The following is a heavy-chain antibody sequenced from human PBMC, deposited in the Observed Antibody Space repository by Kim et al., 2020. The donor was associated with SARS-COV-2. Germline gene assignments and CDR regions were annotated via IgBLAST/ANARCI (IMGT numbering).Heavy chain of an antibody. CDR3: ARDPPGYCSSTSCYFPYYYYYYGMDV. J-gene: IGHJ6*02. V-gene: IGHV3-21*01. CDR2: ISSSSSYI. Sequence: GGSLRLSCAASGFTFSSYSMNWVRQAPGKGLEWVSSISSSSSYIYYADSVKGRFTISRDNAKNSLYLQMNSLRAEDTAVYYCARDPPGYCSSTSCYFPYYYYYYGMDVWGQGTTVTVSS. CDR1: GFTFSSYS. D-gene: IGHD2-2*01.